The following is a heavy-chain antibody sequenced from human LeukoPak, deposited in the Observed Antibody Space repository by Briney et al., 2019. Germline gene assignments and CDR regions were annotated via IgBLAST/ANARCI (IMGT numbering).Heavy chain of an antibody. D-gene: IGHD3-3*01. CDR1: GITFSDTW. V-gene: IGHV3-23*01. J-gene: IGHJ4*02. CDR2: ISGSGGTT. Sequence: GGSLRLSCAASGITFSDTWMSWVRQAPGKGLEWVSVISGSGGTTYYADSVKGRFTISRDNSKNTLYLQMNSLRPDDTAVYYCATGSGFSIPVYFDYWGQGTLVTVSS. CDR3: ATGSGFSIPVYFDY.